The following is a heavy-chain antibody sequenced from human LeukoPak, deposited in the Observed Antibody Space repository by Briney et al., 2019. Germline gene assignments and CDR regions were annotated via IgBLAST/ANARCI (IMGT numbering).Heavy chain of an antibody. CDR1: GYLFTSYW. V-gene: IGHV5-51*01. D-gene: IGHD3-22*01. Sequence: GESLKISFKGSGYLFTSYWIGWVRQMPGKGLEWMGIIYPGDSDTTYSPSFQGQVTISADKSISTAYLQWSSLKASDTAMYYCARLRDYDRYFDRWGRGTLVTVSS. CDR2: IYPGDSDT. CDR3: ARLRDYDRYFDR. J-gene: IGHJ2*01.